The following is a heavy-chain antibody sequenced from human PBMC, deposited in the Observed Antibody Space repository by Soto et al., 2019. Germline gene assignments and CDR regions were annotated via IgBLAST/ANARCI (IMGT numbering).Heavy chain of an antibody. Sequence: QVQLQESGPGLVKPSQTLSLTCPVSGGSISSGGYYWSWIRQHPGKGLEWIGYIYYSGSTYYNPSLKSRVTISVDTSMNQFSLKLSSVTAADTAVYYCARVRMGWNSGFWFDPWGQGTLVTVSS. CDR2: IYYSGST. J-gene: IGHJ5*02. V-gene: IGHV4-31*03. CDR3: ARVRMGWNSGFWFDP. CDR1: GGSISSGGYY. D-gene: IGHD1-7*01.